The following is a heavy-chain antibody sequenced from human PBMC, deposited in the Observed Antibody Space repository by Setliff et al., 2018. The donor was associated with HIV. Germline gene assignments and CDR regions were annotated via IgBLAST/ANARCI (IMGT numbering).Heavy chain of an antibody. J-gene: IGHJ4*02. D-gene: IGHD6-6*01. Sequence: SVKVSCKASGYTFSSYAITWVRQAPGQGLEWMGRIIPISGAANYALKFQGRVTITADESTSTVYMELRSLTSKDTAMYYCAREGGIAARRYFDYWGQGTLVTVSS. CDR2: IIPISGAA. V-gene: IGHV1-69*13. CDR3: AREGGIAARRYFDY. CDR1: GYTFSSYA.